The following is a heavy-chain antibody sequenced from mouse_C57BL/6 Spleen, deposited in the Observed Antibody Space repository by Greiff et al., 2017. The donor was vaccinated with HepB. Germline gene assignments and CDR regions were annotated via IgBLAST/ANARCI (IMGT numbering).Heavy chain of an antibody. CDR2: ISYDGSN. V-gene: IGHV3-6*01. D-gene: IGHD1-1*01. CDR1: GYSITSGYY. J-gene: IGHJ4*01. CDR3: ARNYGTLYAMDY. Sequence: EVQVVESGPGLVKPSQSLSLTCSVTGYSITSGYYWNWIRQFPGNKLEWMGYISYDGSNNYNPSLKNRISITRDTSKNQFFLKLNSVTTEDTATYYCARNYGTLYAMDYWGQGTSVTVSS.